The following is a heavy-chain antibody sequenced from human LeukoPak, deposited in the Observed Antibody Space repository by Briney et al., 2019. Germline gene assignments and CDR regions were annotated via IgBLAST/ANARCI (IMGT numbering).Heavy chain of an antibody. Sequence: SETLSLTCTVSGGSISSYYWSWIRQPPGKGLEWIGYIYYSGSTNYNPSLKSRVTISVDTSKNQFSLKLSSVTAADTAVYYCARDPGHSGYAWDWFDPWGQGTLVTVSS. J-gene: IGHJ5*02. V-gene: IGHV4-59*01. D-gene: IGHD5-12*01. CDR3: ARDPGHSGYAWDWFDP. CDR2: IYYSGST. CDR1: GGSISSYY.